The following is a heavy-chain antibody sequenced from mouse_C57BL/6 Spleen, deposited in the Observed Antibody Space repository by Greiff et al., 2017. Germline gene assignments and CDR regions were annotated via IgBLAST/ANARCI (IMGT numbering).Heavy chain of an antibody. V-gene: IGHV1-26*01. Sequence: EVQLQQSGPELVKPGASVKISCKASGYTFTDYYMNWVKQSHGKSLEWIGDINPNNGGTSYNQKFKGKATWTVDKSSSTAYMELRSLTSEDSAVYYCARRRDGYSFAYWGQGTLVTVSA. CDR3: ARRRDGYSFAY. CDR2: INPNNGGT. J-gene: IGHJ3*01. CDR1: GYTFTDYY. D-gene: IGHD2-3*01.